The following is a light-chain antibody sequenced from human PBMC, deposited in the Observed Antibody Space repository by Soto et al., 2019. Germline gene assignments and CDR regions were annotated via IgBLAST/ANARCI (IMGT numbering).Light chain of an antibody. CDR3: QQYDSSLRT. CDR1: QIVSSGY. CDR2: GVS. Sequence: IVLTQSPGTLSLSPGERATLSCRASQIVSSGYLAWYQHKPGQAPRLLIYGVSSRATGIPDRFSGSGSGTDFTLTISSLEPEDFAVYYCQQYDSSLRTFGQGTKVEIK. J-gene: IGKJ1*01. V-gene: IGKV3-20*01.